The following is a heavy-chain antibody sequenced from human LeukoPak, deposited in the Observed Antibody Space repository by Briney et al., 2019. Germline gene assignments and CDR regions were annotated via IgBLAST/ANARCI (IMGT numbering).Heavy chain of an antibody. CDR2: MNPNSGNT. Sequence: ASVKVSCKASGYTFTSYDINWVRQATGQGLEWMGWMNPNSGNTGYAQKFQGRVTMTRNTSISTAYMELSSLRSEDTAVYYCARRASAHYYYYYMDVWGKGTTVTISS. J-gene: IGHJ6*03. CDR3: ARRASAHYYYYYMDV. V-gene: IGHV1-8*01. CDR1: GYTFTSYD.